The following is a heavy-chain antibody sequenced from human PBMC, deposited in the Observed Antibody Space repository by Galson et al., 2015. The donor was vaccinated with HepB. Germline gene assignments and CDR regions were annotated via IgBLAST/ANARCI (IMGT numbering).Heavy chain of an antibody. D-gene: IGHD3-3*01. CDR1: GFTFSSYS. CDR3: ARDPGDFWSGYFKLPAYYYYMDV. CDR2: ISSSSSYI. J-gene: IGHJ6*03. Sequence: LRLSCAASGFTFSSYSMNWVRQAPGKGLEWVSSISSSSSYIYYADSVKGRFTISRDNAKNSLYLQMNSLRAEDTAVYYCARDPGDFWSGYFKLPAYYYYMDVWGKGTTVTVSS. V-gene: IGHV3-21*01.